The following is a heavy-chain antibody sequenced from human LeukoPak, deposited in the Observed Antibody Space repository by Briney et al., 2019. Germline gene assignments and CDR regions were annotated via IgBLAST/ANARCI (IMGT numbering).Heavy chain of an antibody. D-gene: IGHD4-17*01. CDR3: ARAVTTALDY. J-gene: IGHJ4*02. Sequence: TGGSLRLSCAASGFTFSSYEMNWVRQAPGKGLEWVSYISSSGSTIYYADSVKGRFTISRDNAKNSLYLQMNSLRAEDTAVYFCARAVTTALDYWGQGALVTVSS. CDR2: ISSSGSTI. CDR1: GFTFSSYE. V-gene: IGHV3-48*03.